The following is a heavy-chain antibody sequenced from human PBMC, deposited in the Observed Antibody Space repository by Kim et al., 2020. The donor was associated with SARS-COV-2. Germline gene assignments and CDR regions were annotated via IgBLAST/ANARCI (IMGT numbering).Heavy chain of an antibody. D-gene: IGHD2-8*01. CDR3: ARDRRTIVITPSRGGAFDI. CDR2: ISSSSSTI. V-gene: IGHV3-48*02. CDR1: GFTFSSYS. J-gene: IGHJ3*02. Sequence: GGSLRLSCAASGFTFSSYSVNWVRQAPGKGLEWVAFISSSSSTIYYADSVKGRFTISRDNAKNSLYLQMNSLRDEDTAVYYCARDRRTIVITPSRGGAFDIWGQGTMVTVSS.